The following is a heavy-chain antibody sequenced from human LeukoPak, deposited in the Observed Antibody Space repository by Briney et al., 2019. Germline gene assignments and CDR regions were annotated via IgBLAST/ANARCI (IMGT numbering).Heavy chain of an antibody. Sequence: KFQGRVTITRDTSASTAYMELSSLRSEDTAVYYCARDRGNGFDPWGQGTLVTVSS. J-gene: IGHJ5*02. CDR3: ARDRGNGFDP. V-gene: IGHV1-3*01.